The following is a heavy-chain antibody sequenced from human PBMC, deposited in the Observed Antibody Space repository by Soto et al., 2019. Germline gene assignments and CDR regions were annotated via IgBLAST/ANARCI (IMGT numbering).Heavy chain of an antibody. CDR3: ARQASGIAVAGSYYYYYMAV. D-gene: IGHD6-19*01. V-gene: IGHV4-34*01. J-gene: IGHJ6*03. CDR2: INHSGRT. Sequence: GKGLEWIGEINHSGRTNYNPSLKSRVTISVDTSKNQFSLKLSSVTAADTAVYYCARQASGIAVAGSYYYYYMAVWGKGTTVTGFS.